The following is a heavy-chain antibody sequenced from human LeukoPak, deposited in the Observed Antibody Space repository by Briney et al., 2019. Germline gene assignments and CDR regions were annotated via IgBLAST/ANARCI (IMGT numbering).Heavy chain of an antibody. D-gene: IGHD1-1*01. V-gene: IGHV3-15*01. CDR3: TTEGGVEDYFDY. CDR2: IKSKTDGGTT. J-gene: IGHJ4*02. Sequence: PGGSLRLSCAASGFTFSNAWMSWVRQAPGKGLEWVGRIKSKTDGGTTDYAAPVKGRFTISRDDSKNTLYLLMSSLKTEDTAVYYCTTEGGVEDYFDYWGQGTLVTVSS. CDR1: GFTFSNAW.